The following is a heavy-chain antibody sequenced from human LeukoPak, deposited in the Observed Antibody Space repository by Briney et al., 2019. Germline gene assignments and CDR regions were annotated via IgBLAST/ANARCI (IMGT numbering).Heavy chain of an antibody. V-gene: IGHV1-46*03. J-gene: IGHJ6*03. Sequence: GASVKVSCKASGYTFTSYYMHWVRQAPGQGLEWMGIINPSGGSTSYAQKFQGRVTMTRDTSTGTVYMELSSLRSEDTAVYYCARGDSVIVGATRYYYYMDVWGKGTTVTVSS. D-gene: IGHD1-26*01. CDR1: GYTFTSYY. CDR3: ARGDSVIVGATRYYYYMDV. CDR2: INPSGGST.